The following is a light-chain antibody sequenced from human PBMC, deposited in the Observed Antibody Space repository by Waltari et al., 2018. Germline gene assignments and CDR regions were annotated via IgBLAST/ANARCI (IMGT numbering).Light chain of an antibody. J-gene: IGKJ3*01. CDR3: MQALQSYT. CDR2: SGS. V-gene: IGKV2-28*01. CDR1: QSVLHSNGYYY. Sequence: DIVMTQSPLSLSVTPGEPASISCRSSQSVLHSNGYYYLDGNLQKPGQSPQLLIHSGSTRASGVHDRFSGSGLGTDFTLKISRVEAEDVGVYYCMQALQSYTFGPGTRVDIK.